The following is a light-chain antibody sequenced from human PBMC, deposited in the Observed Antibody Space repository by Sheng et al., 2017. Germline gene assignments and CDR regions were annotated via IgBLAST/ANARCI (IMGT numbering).Light chain of an antibody. CDR2: SAS. V-gene: IGKV3-15*01. CDR3: QQYNNWPRT. CDR1: QTVSSN. J-gene: IGKJ1*01. Sequence: EMVMAQSPVTLSVSPGERATLSCRASQTVSSNLAWYQQKPGQAPRLLIYSASTRATGIPARFSGSGSGTEFTLTISSLQSEDFGVYYCQQYNNWPRTFGQGPRWKSN.